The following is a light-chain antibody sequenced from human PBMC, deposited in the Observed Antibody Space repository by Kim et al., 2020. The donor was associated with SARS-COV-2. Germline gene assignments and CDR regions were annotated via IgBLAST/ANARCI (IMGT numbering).Light chain of an antibody. CDR1: SSDVGSYNR. V-gene: IGLV2-18*02. CDR3: SSQTNSGTWV. J-gene: IGLJ3*02. Sequence: QSALTQPPSVSGSPGQSVTISCTGTSSDVGSYNRVSWYQQPPGTAPKLIIYEVSNRPSGVPDRFSGSKSGNTASLAISGLQAEDEADYYCSSQTNSGTWVFGGGTQLTVL. CDR2: EVS.